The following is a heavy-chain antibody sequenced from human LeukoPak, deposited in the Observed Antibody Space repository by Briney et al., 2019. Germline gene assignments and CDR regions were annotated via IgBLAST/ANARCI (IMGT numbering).Heavy chain of an antibody. CDR1: GFTFSSYA. CDR3: AKDLVPQLLWFGELSFAVDTAMVLGY. CDR2: ISGSGGST. D-gene: IGHD3-10*01. V-gene: IGHV3-23*01. Sequence: GGSLRLSCAASGFTFSSYAMSWVRQAPGKGLEWVSAISGSGGSTYYADSVKGRFTISRDNSKNTLYLQMNSLRAEDTAVYYCAKDLVPQLLWFGELSFAVDTAMVLGYWGQRTLVTVSS. J-gene: IGHJ4*02.